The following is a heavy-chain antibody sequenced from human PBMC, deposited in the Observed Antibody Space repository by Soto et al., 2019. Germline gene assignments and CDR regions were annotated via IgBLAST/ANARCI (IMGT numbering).Heavy chain of an antibody. V-gene: IGHV3-66*01. CDR1: GFTVSSNY. Sequence: GGSLRLSCAASGFTVSSNYMSWVRQAPGKGLEWVSVIYSGGSTYYADSVKGRFTISRDNSKNTLYLQMNSLRAEDTAVYYCARDTYYYDSSGYYKNYYFDYWGQGTLVTVSS. J-gene: IGHJ4*02. CDR3: ARDTYYYDSSGYYKNYYFDY. CDR2: IYSGGST. D-gene: IGHD3-22*01.